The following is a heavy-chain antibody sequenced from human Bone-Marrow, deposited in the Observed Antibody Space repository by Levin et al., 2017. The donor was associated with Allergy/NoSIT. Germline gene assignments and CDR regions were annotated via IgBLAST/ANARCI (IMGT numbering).Heavy chain of an antibody. J-gene: IGHJ3*02. CDR1: GGSISYSY. CDR2: IYYNGNT. Sequence: SQTLSLTCTVSGGSISYSYWSWLRRPPGKALDWIGSIYYNGNTNYNPSHTGRLTISVDTSKKQLSLQLSSVTAADTALYYCARHYYDTSGQDAFDIWGQGTMVTVSS. D-gene: IGHD3-22*01. CDR3: ARHYYDTSGQDAFDI. V-gene: IGHV4-59*08.